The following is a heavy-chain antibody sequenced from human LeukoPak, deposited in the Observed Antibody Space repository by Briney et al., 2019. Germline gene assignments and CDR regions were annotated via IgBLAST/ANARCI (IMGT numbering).Heavy chain of an antibody. J-gene: IGHJ4*02. CDR1: GGTFSSYA. CDR3: AGGLFQDFAFDY. Sequence: SVKVSCKASGGTFSSYAISWVRQAPGQGLEWMGGVIPIFGAAHYAQKLQGRVTITTDESQNTAYMELGSLRSEETALYYSAGGLFQDFAFDYWGQGTMLTLS. CDR2: VIPIFGAA. V-gene: IGHV1-69*05. D-gene: IGHD2-21*01.